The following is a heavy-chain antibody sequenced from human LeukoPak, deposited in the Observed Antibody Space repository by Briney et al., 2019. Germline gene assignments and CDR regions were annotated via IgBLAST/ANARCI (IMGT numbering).Heavy chain of an antibody. J-gene: IGHJ6*02. CDR3: AKRYCRGGSCTHYYYYGMDV. D-gene: IGHD2-15*01. Sequence: PGGSLRLSCAASGFTFSSYAMSWVRQAPGGGLEWVSAISGSGGSTYYADSVRGRFTISRDNSKSTLYLQMNSLRVEDTAVYYCAKRYCRGGSCTHYYYYGMDVWGQGTTVTVSS. CDR1: GFTFSSYA. CDR2: ISGSGGST. V-gene: IGHV3-23*01.